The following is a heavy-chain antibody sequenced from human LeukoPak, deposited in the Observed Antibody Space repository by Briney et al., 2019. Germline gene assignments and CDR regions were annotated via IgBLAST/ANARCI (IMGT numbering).Heavy chain of an antibody. V-gene: IGHV3-30*18. CDR3: AKAGGYSYGYVDY. D-gene: IGHD5-18*01. Sequence: PGGSLRLSCAASGFTFSSYGMHWVRQAPGKGLEWVAVISYDGSNKYYADSVKGRFTISRDNSKNTLYLQMNSLRAEDTAVYYCAKAGGYSYGYVDYWGQGTLVTVSS. J-gene: IGHJ4*02. CDR1: GFTFSSYG. CDR2: ISYDGSNK.